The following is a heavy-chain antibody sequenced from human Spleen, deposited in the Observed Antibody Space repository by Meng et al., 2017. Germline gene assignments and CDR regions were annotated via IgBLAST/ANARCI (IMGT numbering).Heavy chain of an antibody. CDR3: AREAGKNWVLYYFDY. D-gene: IGHD7-27*01. V-gene: IGHV3-74*01. CDR2: INSDGSST. J-gene: IGHJ4*02. Sequence: GESLKISCAASGFTFSSYWMHWVRQAPGKGLVWVSRINSDGSSTSYADSVKGRFTISRDNAKNTLYLQMNSLRAEDTAVYYCAREAGKNWVLYYFDYWGQGTLVTVSS. CDR1: GFTFSSYW.